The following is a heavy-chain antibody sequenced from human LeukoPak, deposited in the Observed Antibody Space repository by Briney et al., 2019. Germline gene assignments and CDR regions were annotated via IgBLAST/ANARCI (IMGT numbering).Heavy chain of an antibody. CDR2: INPSGDST. D-gene: IGHD5-12*01. CDR3: AREWLRLYIDY. CDR1: GYTFTSYY. V-gene: IGHV1-46*01. Sequence: ASVKVSCKASGYTFTSYYMHWVRQAPGQGLEWMGIINPSGDSTSYAQKFQGRVTMTRDTSTSTVYMELSSLRSEDTAVYYCAREWLRLYIDYWGQGTLVTVSS. J-gene: IGHJ4*02.